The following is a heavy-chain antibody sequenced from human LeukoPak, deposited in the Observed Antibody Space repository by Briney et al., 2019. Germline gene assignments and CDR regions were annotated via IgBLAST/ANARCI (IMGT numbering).Heavy chain of an antibody. CDR2: IKKDGSEK. Sequence: PGGSLRLSCAASGFTFSTYWMSWVRQAPGKGLEWVASIKKDGSEKYYVDSVKGRFTISRDNAKNSLYLQMNSLRAEDTAVYYCANRGYSYGSAFDIWGQGTMVTVSS. V-gene: IGHV3-7*05. CDR1: GFTFSTYW. D-gene: IGHD5-18*01. CDR3: ANRGYSYGSAFDI. J-gene: IGHJ3*02.